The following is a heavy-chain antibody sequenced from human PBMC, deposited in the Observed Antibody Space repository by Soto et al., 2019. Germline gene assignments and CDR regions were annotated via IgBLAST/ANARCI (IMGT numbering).Heavy chain of an antibody. Sequence: VDEGSCIDYYWSWNRQPPGKGLEWIGEINHSGSTNYNPSLKSRVTISVDTSKNHFSLRLGPVTAADTFLYYRAATKNRGFGFDSGGKGGLGTFSS. J-gene: IGHJ5*01. CDR3: AATKNRGFGFDS. CDR1: EGSCIDYY. D-gene: IGHD3-16*01. V-gene: IGHV4-34*01. CDR2: INHSGST.